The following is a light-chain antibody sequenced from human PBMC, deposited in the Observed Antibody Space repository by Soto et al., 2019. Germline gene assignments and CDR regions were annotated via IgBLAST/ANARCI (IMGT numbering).Light chain of an antibody. J-gene: IGKJ1*01. V-gene: IGKV1-5*03. CDR2: KAS. CDR1: QSIGNW. Sequence: DIQMTQSPATLSASVGDRITITCRASQSIGNWLAWHRQKPGKAPKLLIYKASTLESGVPSRFSGSGSGTEFTLTISSLQPDDFATYYCQQYNDYSWTFGQGTKVDI. CDR3: QQYNDYSWT.